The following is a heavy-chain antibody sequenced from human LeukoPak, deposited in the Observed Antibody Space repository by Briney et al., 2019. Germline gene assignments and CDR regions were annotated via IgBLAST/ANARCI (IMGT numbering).Heavy chain of an antibody. D-gene: IGHD3-9*01. CDR1: GGPFSSSSYS. CDR3: ARESSLLRYFDWLLSYYFDY. CDR2: IYYSGST. Sequence: SETLSLTCTVSGGPFSSSSYSWGWIRQPPGKGLEWIVSIYYSGSTYYNPSLKSRVTISVDTSKNQFSLKLSSVTAADTAVYYCARESSLLRYFDWLLSYYFDYWGQGTLVTVSS. V-gene: IGHV4-39*07. J-gene: IGHJ4*02.